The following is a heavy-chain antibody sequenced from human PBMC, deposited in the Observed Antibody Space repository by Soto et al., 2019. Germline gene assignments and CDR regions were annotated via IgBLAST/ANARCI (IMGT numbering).Heavy chain of an antibody. Sequence: QVQLVQSGAEVKKPGASVKVSCKASGYTFTSYGISWVRQAPGQGLEWMGWISAYNGNTNYAQKLQGRVTMTTDTSTSNAYMELRSLSSDDTAVYYCARESRGSSSAGYYYYYGIDVWGQGTTVTVSS. D-gene: IGHD6-6*01. J-gene: IGHJ6*02. CDR2: ISAYNGNT. CDR1: GYTFTSYG. CDR3: ARESRGSSSAGYYYYYGIDV. V-gene: IGHV1-18*01.